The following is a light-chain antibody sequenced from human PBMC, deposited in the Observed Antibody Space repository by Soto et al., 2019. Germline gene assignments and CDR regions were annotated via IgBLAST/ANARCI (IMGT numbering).Light chain of an antibody. V-gene: IGKV3-20*01. CDR2: GAS. CDR3: QQCGSSST. J-gene: IGKJ5*01. Sequence: EILLTQSPGTLSLSPGEIATLSCRASQTFSNSFLSWFQQIPGQAPRLLIYGASMRATGIPDRFSGSGSGTDFTLTISRLEPEDFAVYYCQQCGSSSTFGQGTRLEI. CDR1: QTFSNSF.